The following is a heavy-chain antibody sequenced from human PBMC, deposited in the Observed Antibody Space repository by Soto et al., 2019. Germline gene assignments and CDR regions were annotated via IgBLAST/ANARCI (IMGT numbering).Heavy chain of an antibody. J-gene: IGHJ4*02. CDR3: ARSCGSSTSCYTPFDY. D-gene: IGHD2-2*02. V-gene: IGHV1-3*01. Sequence: ASGKVSCKASGYTFTSYAMHWVRQAPGQRLEWMGWINAGNGNTKYSQKFQGRVTITRDTSASTAYMELSSLRSEDTAVYYCARSCGSSTSCYTPFDYWGQGTLVTVSS. CDR1: GYTFTSYA. CDR2: INAGNGNT.